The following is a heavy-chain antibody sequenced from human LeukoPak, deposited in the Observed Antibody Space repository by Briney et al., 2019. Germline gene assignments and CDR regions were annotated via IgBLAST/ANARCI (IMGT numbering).Heavy chain of an antibody. CDR3: ARDIADTGAIDAFDL. J-gene: IGHJ3*01. V-gene: IGHV3-53*04. CDR1: GFTASSNY. D-gene: IGHD5-18*01. Sequence: GGSLRLSCAASGFTASSNYMSWVRQAPGKGLEWGSVICSGGSTYYADSVKGRFTISRHNSKNTLYLQMKSLRAEDTAVYYCARDIADTGAIDAFDLWGQGTMVTVSS. CDR2: ICSGGST.